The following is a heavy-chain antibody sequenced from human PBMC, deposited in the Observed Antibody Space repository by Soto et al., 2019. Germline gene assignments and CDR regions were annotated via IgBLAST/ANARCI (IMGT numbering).Heavy chain of an antibody. Sequence: PGGSLRLSCAASGFTFSSYWMHWVRQAPGKGLVWVSRINSDGSSTGCADSVKGRFTISRDNAKNTLYLQMNSLRAEDTAVYYCVRDRGVVVVAATQRYYYYGMDVWGQGTTVTVSS. J-gene: IGHJ6*02. CDR1: GFTFSSYW. D-gene: IGHD2-15*01. V-gene: IGHV3-74*01. CDR3: VRDRGVVVVAATQRYYYYGMDV. CDR2: INSDGSST.